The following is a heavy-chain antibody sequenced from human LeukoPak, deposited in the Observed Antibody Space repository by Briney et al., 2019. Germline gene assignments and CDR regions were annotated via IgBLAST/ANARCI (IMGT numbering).Heavy chain of an antibody. V-gene: IGHV3-21*01. Sequence: PGGSLRLSCAASGFTFRSYSMNWVRQAPGKGLEWVSSISSSSSYIYYADSVKGRFTISRDNAKNSLYLQMNSLRAEDTAVYYCARGSRDGYNYGYWGQGTLVTVSS. CDR3: ARGSRDGYNYGY. CDR1: GFTFRSYS. CDR2: ISSSSSYI. J-gene: IGHJ4*02. D-gene: IGHD5-24*01.